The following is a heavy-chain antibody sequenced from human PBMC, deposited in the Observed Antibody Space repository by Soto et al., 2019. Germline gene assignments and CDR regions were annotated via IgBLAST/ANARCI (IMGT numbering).Heavy chain of an antibody. CDR1: GGSISSGDYY. CDR3: AGYWGGRAFDI. CDR2: IYYSGST. Sequence: QVQLQESGPGLVKPSQTLSLTCTVSGGSISSGDYYWSWIRQPPGKGLEWIGYIYYSGSTYYNPSXKXXVTLSVDTSKNQFSLKLSSVTAADTAVYYCAGYWGGRAFDIWGQGTMVTVSS. D-gene: IGHD7-27*01. J-gene: IGHJ3*02. V-gene: IGHV4-30-4*01.